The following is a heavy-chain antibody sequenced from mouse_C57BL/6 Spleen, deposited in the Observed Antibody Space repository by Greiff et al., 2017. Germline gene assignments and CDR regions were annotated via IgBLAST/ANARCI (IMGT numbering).Heavy chain of an antibody. CDR3: TRDLNTGWFTY. CDR1: GFTFSSYA. J-gene: IGHJ3*01. Sequence: EVKVVESGEGLVKPGGSLKLSCAASGFTFSSYAMSWVRQTPEKRLEWVAYISSGGDYIYYADTVKGRFTISRDNARNTLYLQMSSLKSEDTAMYYCTRDLNTGWFTYWGQGTLVTVSA. CDR2: ISSGGDYI. V-gene: IGHV5-9-1*02.